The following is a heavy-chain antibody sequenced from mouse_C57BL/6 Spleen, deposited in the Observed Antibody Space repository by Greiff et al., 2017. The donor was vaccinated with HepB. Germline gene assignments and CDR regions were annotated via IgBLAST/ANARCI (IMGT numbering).Heavy chain of an antibody. Sequence: ESGPGLVKPSQSLSLTCSVTGYSITSGYYWNWIRQFPGNKLEWLGYISYDGSNNYNPSLKNRISITRDTSKNQFFLKLNSVTTEYTATYYCARGRQLRLLYYFDYWGQGTTLTVSS. CDR1: GYSITSGYY. CDR2: ISYDGSN. CDR3: ARGRQLRLLYYFDY. D-gene: IGHD3-2*02. J-gene: IGHJ2*01. V-gene: IGHV3-6*01.